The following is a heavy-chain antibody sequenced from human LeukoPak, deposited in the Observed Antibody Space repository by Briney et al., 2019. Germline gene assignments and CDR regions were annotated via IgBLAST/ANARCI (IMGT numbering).Heavy chain of an antibody. D-gene: IGHD6-6*01. Sequence: GASVKVSCKASGNTFSGYYMHWVRQAPEQGLEWMGWINPNSGGTNYAQKFQGRITMTRDTSISTAYMELSRLRSDDTAVYYCARDYGSSPEATQNYFDYWGQGTLVTVSS. J-gene: IGHJ4*02. CDR1: GNTFSGYY. CDR3: ARDYGSSPEATQNYFDY. V-gene: IGHV1-2*02. CDR2: INPNSGGT.